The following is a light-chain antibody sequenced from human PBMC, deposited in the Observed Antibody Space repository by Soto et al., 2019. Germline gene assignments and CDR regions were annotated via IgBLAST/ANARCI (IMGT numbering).Light chain of an antibody. Sequence: QSVLTQPPSASGTPGQRVSISCSGSSSNIGSNTVNWYQQLPGTAPKLLISSNNQRPSGVPDRFSVSKSGTSASLAISGLQPADEADYYCAAWDDGMNGPLFDGGTKLTVL. V-gene: IGLV1-44*01. CDR3: AAWDDGMNGPL. J-gene: IGLJ2*01. CDR2: SNN. CDR1: SSNIGSNT.